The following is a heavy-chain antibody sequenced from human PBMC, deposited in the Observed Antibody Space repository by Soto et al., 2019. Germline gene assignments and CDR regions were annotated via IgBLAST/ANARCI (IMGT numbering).Heavy chain of an antibody. Sequence: ASVKVSCKVSGYTLTELSMHWVRQAPGKGLEWMGGFDPEDGETIYAQKFQGRVTMTEDTSTDTAYMELSSLRSEDTAVYYCARCPLITIFGVVIRVDAFDIWGQGTMVTVSS. J-gene: IGHJ3*02. D-gene: IGHD3-3*01. CDR1: GYTLTELS. V-gene: IGHV1-24*01. CDR2: FDPEDGET. CDR3: ARCPLITIFGVVIRVDAFDI.